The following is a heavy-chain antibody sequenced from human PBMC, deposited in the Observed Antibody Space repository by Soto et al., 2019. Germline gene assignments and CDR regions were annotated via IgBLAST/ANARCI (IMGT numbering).Heavy chain of an antibody. CDR2: MNLNTGNS. V-gene: IGHV1-8*01. Sequence: ASVKVSCKASGYTFTSYDIYWVRQATGQGLEWMGWMNLNTGNSDYAQKFQGRVTMTSDTSISTAHMELSSLRSENTAVYYWAGHAGTNGWNGFGDYKYCFDFWGQGTLVTVSS. J-gene: IGHJ4*02. CDR3: AGHAGTNGWNGFGDYKYCFDF. CDR1: GYTFTSYD. D-gene: IGHD4-17*01.